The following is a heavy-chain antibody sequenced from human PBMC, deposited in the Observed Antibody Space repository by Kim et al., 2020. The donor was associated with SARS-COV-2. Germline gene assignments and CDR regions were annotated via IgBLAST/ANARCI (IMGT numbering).Heavy chain of an antibody. D-gene: IGHD3-10*01. J-gene: IGHJ6*03. Sequence: SETLSLTCAVYGGSFSGYYWSWIRQPPGKGLEWIGEINHSGSTNYNPSLKSRVTISVDTSKNQFSLKLSSVTAADTAVYYCASSTYGSGSYYYYYYMDV. V-gene: IGHV4-34*01. CDR2: INHSGST. CDR1: GGSFSGYY. CDR3: ASSTYGSGSYYYYYYMDV.